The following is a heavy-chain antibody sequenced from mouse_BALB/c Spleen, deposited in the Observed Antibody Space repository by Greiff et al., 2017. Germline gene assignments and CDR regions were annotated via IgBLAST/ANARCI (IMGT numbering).Heavy chain of an antibody. V-gene: IGHV2-9*02. CDR1: GFSLTSYG. Sequence: VQLKESGPGLVAPSQSLSITCTVSGFSLTSYGVHWVRQPPRKGLEWLGVIWAGGSTNYNSALMSRLSISKDNSKSQVFLKMNSLQTDDTAMYYCARAPSSGYDYWGQGTTLTVSS. D-gene: IGHD3-1*01. J-gene: IGHJ2*01. CDR3: ARAPSSGYDY. CDR2: IWAGGST.